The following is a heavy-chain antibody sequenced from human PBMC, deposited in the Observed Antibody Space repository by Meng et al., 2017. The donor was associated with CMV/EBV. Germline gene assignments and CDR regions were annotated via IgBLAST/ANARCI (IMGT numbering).Heavy chain of an antibody. CDR1: GYTFTGYY. CDR2: INPNSGGT. J-gene: IGHJ4*02. Sequence: ASVKVSCKASGYTFTGYYMHWVRQAPGQGLEWMGWINPNSGGTNYARKFQGRDTMTRDTSISTAYMELSRLRSDDTAVYYCARDGRGFGIQLWTNFDYWGQGTLVTVSS. V-gene: IGHV1-2*02. D-gene: IGHD5-18*01. CDR3: ARDGRGFGIQLWTNFDY.